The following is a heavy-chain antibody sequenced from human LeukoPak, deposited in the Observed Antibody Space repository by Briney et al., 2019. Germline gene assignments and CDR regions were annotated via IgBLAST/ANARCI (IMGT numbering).Heavy chain of an antibody. J-gene: IGHJ3*02. CDR2: ISYDGSNK. CDR1: GFTFSSYA. D-gene: IGHD3-3*01. CDR3: ARESGITIFGVANDAFDI. Sequence: GGSLRLSCAASGFTFSSYAMHWVRQAPGKGLEWVAVISYDGSNKYYADSVKGRFTISRDNSKNTLYLQMNSLRAEDTAVYFCARESGITIFGVANDAFDIWGQGTMVTVSS. V-gene: IGHV3-30-3*01.